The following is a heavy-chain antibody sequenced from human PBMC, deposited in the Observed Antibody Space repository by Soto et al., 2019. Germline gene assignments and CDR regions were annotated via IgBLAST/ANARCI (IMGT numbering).Heavy chain of an antibody. J-gene: IGHJ6*03. CDR3: ARRGLWFGERVYYYYMDV. Sequence: QVQLVESGGGVVQPGRSLRLSCAASGFTFSSYGMHWVRQAPGKGLEWVAVIWYDGSNKYYADSVKGRFTISRDNSKNTLYLQMNSRRAEDTAVYYCARRGLWFGERVYYYYMDVWGKGTTVTVSS. V-gene: IGHV3-33*01. CDR1: GFTFSSYG. D-gene: IGHD3-10*01. CDR2: IWYDGSNK.